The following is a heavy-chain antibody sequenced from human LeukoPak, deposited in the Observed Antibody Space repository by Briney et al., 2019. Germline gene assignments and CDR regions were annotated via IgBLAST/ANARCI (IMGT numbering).Heavy chain of an antibody. CDR1: GGSVTSGNYY. J-gene: IGHJ5*02. Sequence: SQTLSLTCTVSGGSVTSGNYYWSWIRQPPGKGLEWIGYIYYSGSTHYNPSLKSRVTISVDTSKNQFSLRLSSVTAADTAVYYCARARYYYDSSGYHNWFDPWGQGTLVTVSS. CDR3: ARARYYYDSSGYHNWFDP. D-gene: IGHD3-22*01. CDR2: IYYSGST. V-gene: IGHV4-30-4*01.